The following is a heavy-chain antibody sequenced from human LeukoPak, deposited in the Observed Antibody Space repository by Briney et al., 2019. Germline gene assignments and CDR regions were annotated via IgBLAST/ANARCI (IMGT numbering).Heavy chain of an antibody. Sequence: GGCLRLSFATPGFTLIGSGPHSGRQAPGKGAGWVAVISYDGGNQFYADSVKGRFTISRDNSKNTLYLQMNSLRAEDTAVYYCAKSGQNYYGSVWGQGTQVTVSS. V-gene: IGHV3-30*18. CDR2: ISYDGGNQ. D-gene: IGHD3-10*01. J-gene: IGHJ4*02. CDR1: GFTLIGSG. CDR3: AKSGQNYYGSV.